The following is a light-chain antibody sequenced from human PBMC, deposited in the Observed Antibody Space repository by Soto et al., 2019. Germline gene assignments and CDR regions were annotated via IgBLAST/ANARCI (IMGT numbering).Light chain of an antibody. CDR2: DAS. CDR3: RHRSSWPST. V-gene: IGKV3-11*01. CDR1: QSVTRY. J-gene: IGKJ4*01. Sequence: EIVLTQSPATLSLSPGEGATLSCRASQSVTRYLAWYQQKAGQAPRLLIYDASNRATGIPARFSGSGPGPACPRAISTPGPDEVAVYYCRHRSSWPSTLGGGTKVEIK.